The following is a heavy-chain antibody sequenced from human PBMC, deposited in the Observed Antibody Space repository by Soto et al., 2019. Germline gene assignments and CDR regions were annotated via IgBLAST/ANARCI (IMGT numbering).Heavy chain of an antibody. CDR1: VWCCSGDD. J-gene: IGHJ5*02. D-gene: IGHD5-18*01. CDR3: ARGRRYRTLIRWWLER. V-gene: IGHV4-34*01. Sequence: SETLCRTCSFCVWCCSGDDCRLIRQPPGKGLEWIGEINHSGSTNYNPSLKSRVTISVDTSKNQFSLKLSSVTAADKDVYYCARGRRYRTLIRWWLERWGKRNMVTVSS. CDR2: INHSGST.